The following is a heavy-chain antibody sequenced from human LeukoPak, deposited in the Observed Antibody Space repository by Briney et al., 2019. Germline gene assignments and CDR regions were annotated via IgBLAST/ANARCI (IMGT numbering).Heavy chain of an antibody. J-gene: IGHJ3*02. CDR3: ARGGRWELLNHAFDI. D-gene: IGHD1-26*01. Sequence: SETLSLTCTVSGYSISSGYYWGWIRQPPGKGLEWIGSIYHSGSTYYNPSLKSRVTISVDTSKNQFSLKLSSVTAADTAVYYCARGGRWELLNHAFDIWGQGTMVTVSS. V-gene: IGHV4-38-2*02. CDR2: IYHSGST. CDR1: GYSISSGYY.